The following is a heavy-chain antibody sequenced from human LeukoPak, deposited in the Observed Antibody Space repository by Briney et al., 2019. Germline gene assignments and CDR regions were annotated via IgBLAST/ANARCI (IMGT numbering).Heavy chain of an antibody. Sequence: GGSLRLSCAASGFTFSDYYMSWIRQAPGKGLEWVSYISSSGSTIHYADSVKGRFTISRDNAKNSLYLQMNSLRAEDTAVYYCAKDGNERGAETDYMDVWGKGTTVTVSS. V-gene: IGHV3-11*04. CDR2: ISSSGSTI. CDR3: AKDGNERGAETDYMDV. D-gene: IGHD1-1*01. CDR1: GFTFSDYY. J-gene: IGHJ6*03.